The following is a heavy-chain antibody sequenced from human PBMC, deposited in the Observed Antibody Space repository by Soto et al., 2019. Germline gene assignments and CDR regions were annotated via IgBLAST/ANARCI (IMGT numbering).Heavy chain of an antibody. CDR1: GFTFSNYW. V-gene: IGHV3-74*01. CDR3: ARAGLGYCTSTSCHPGFDI. J-gene: IGHJ3*02. D-gene: IGHD2-2*01. Sequence: GGSLRLSCAASGFTFSNYWMHWVRQAPGKGLEWVSRINGDGRTTIYADSVKGRFTISRDNAKNTLYLQMNSLRAEDTAVYYCARAGLGYCTSTSCHPGFDIWGQGTMLTVSS. CDR2: INGDGRTT.